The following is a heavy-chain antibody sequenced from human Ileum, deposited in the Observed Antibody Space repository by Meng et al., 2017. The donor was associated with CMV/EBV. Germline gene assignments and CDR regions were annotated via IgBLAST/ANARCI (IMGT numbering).Heavy chain of an antibody. CDR2: IYHSGST. CDR1: GYSISSGYY. J-gene: IGHJ4*02. D-gene: IGHD5-18*01. V-gene: IGHV4-38-2*02. CDR3: ARLGFSSGGKIIDY. Sequence: SETLSLTCTVSGYSISSGYYWGWIRQPPGKGLEWIGSIYHSGSTYYNPSLKSRVTISVDTSKNQSSLKLSSVTAADTAVYYCARLGFSSGGKIIDYWGQGTLVTVSS.